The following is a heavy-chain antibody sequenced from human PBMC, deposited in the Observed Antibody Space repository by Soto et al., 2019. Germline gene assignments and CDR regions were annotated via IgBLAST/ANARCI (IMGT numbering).Heavy chain of an antibody. V-gene: IGHV3-23*01. J-gene: IGHJ4*02. CDR1: GFSFSSYT. D-gene: IGHD6-13*01. CDR2: IRGSGDSR. Sequence: GGSLRLSCVASGFSFSSYTMAWVRQAPGKGLEWVSRIRGSGDSRHYEDSVKGRFTISRDNSKDTLFLEMNSLRVDDTALYYCVKGVESAVTAPDYWGQGALVTVSS. CDR3: VKGVESAVTAPDY.